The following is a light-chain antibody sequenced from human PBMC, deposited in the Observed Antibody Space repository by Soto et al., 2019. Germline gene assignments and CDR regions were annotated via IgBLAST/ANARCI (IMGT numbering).Light chain of an antibody. Sequence: DIQMTQSPSAMSASVGDRVTITCRASQGISNYLAWFQQKAGKVPKRLIYAPSSLQSGVPSRFSGSGSGTEFTLAIRTLQPEDFATYYCLQHNILPPAFGQGTRLEIK. CDR3: LQHNILPPA. J-gene: IGKJ5*01. CDR2: APS. CDR1: QGISNY. V-gene: IGKV1-17*03.